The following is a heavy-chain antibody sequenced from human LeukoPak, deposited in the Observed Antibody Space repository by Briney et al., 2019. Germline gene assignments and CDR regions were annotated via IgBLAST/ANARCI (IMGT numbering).Heavy chain of an antibody. D-gene: IGHD2-15*01. CDR2: IIPIFGTA. V-gene: IGHV1-69*13. CDR1: GGTFSSYA. Sequence: SVKVSCKASGGTFSSYAISWVRQAPGQGLEWMGGIIPIFGTANYAQKFQGRVTITADESTSTAYMELSSLRSEDTAVYYCASLGYCSGGSCYRYNWFDPWGQGTLGTVSS. J-gene: IGHJ5*02. CDR3: ASLGYCSGGSCYRYNWFDP.